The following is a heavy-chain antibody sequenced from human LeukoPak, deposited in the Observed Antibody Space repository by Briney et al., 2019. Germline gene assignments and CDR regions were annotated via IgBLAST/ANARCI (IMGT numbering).Heavy chain of an antibody. CDR2: IYHSGST. V-gene: IGHV4-4*02. J-gene: IGHJ4*02. D-gene: IGHD2-2*01. CDR3: ARRESVPAAHFDY. Sequence: SGTLSHTCAVSGGSISSSNWWSWVRQPPGKGLEWIGEIYHSGSTNYNPSLKSRVTISVDKSKNQFSLKLSSVTAADTAVYYCARRESVPAAHFDYWGQGTLVTVSS. CDR1: GGSISSSNW.